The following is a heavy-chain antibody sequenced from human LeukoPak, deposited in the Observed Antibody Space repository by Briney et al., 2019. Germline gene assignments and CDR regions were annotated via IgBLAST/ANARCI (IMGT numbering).Heavy chain of an antibody. J-gene: IGHJ4*02. Sequence: GGSLRLSCAASGFTFSSYAMSWVRQAAGGGGEWVGVISGRGGRTKYGDSGKGRFTISRDNSRNTLYLQMNSLRAEATAVYYCASHRRDGYNSDFDYWGQGTLVTVSS. CDR2: ISGRGGRT. V-gene: IGHV3-23*01. D-gene: IGHD5-24*01. CDR3: ASHRRDGYNSDFDY. CDR1: GFTFSSYA.